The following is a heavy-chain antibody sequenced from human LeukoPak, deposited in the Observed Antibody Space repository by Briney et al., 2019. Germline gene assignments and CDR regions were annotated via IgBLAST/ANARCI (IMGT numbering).Heavy chain of an antibody. CDR1: GVPFRGFF. V-gene: IGHV4-34*01. Sequence: SETLSLTCAVYGVPFRGFFWSWIRQAPGKGLEWIGEVSHSGSSNYNPSLKSRINISLDTSKSQFSLRLTSVTAADTAVYYCARGIFYGGRNQYIWLDLWGQGALVTVSS. CDR3: ARGIFYGGRNQYIWLDL. CDR2: VSHSGSS. D-gene: IGHD4-23*01. J-gene: IGHJ5*02.